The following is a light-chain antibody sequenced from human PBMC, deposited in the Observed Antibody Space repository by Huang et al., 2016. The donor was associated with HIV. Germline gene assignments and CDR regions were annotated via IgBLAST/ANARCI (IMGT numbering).Light chain of an antibody. CDR3: QQYNNWPPGT. J-gene: IGKJ1*01. Sequence: EIVMTQSPATLSVSPGERATLSCRASQSVSSNLAWYQQKPGQAPRPLSYGAFTRATGIPARFGGSGSGTEFPLTISSLQSEDFAVYYCQQYNNWPPGTFGQGTKVEIK. CDR1: QSVSSN. V-gene: IGKV3-15*01. CDR2: GAF.